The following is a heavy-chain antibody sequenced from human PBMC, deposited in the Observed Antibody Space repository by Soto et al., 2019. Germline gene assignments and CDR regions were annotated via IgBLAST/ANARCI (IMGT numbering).Heavy chain of an antibody. CDR1: GYTFTSYA. V-gene: IGHV1-3*05. D-gene: IGHD3-16*01. CDR3: ARDLGVDYHLDY. Sequence: QVQLGQSEAEEKKPGASVKVSCKASGYTFTSYAMHWVRQAPGQRLEWMGWINAGNGNTKYSQKFQGRVTITRDTSASTAYMELSSLRSEDTAVYYCARDLGVDYHLDYWGQGTLVTVSS. CDR2: INAGNGNT. J-gene: IGHJ4*02.